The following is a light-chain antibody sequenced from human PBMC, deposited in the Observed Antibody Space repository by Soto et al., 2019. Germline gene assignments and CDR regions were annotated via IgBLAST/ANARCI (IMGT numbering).Light chain of an antibody. CDR1: NSDFGGYNY. J-gene: IGLJ1*01. Sequence: QSVLTQPRSVSGSPGQSVTISCTGTNSDFGGYNYVSWYQQHPGKAPKLMIYDVSERPSGVPDRFSGSKSGNTASLTISGLQAEDEADYYCCSYAGSFYVFGSGTKVTVL. V-gene: IGLV2-11*01. CDR3: CSYAGSFYV. CDR2: DVS.